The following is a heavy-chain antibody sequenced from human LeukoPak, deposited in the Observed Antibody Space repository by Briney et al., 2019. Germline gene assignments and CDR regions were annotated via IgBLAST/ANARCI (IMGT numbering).Heavy chain of an antibody. CDR1: RFTFTDYW. CDR2: INEDGSEE. Sequence: PGGSLRLSCAAPRFTFTDYWMSWVRQAPGTGLEWVANINEDGSEEYYVDSVKGRFTISRDNAKNSLYLQMDSLRVEDTAVYYCARADQPGTTDYWGQGTLVTVSS. CDR3: ARADQPGTTDY. V-gene: IGHV3-7*01. J-gene: IGHJ4*02. D-gene: IGHD1-1*01.